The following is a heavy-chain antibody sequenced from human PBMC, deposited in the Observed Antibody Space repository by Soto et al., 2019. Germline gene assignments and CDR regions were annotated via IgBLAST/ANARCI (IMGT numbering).Heavy chain of an antibody. D-gene: IGHD2-15*01. CDR1: GGSISSYY. V-gene: IGHV4-59*08. CDR3: ARGYCSGGSCYYYYYMDV. Sequence: PSETLSLTCTVSGGSISSYYWSWIRQPPGKGLEWIGYIYYSGSTNYNPSLKSRVTISVDTSKNQFSLKLSSVTAADTAVYYCARGYCSGGSCYYYYYMDVWGKGTTVTASS. CDR2: IYYSGST. J-gene: IGHJ6*03.